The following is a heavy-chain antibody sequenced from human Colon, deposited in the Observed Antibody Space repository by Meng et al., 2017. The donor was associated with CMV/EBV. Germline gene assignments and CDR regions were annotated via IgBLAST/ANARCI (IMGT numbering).Heavy chain of an antibody. V-gene: IGHV3-9*01. Sequence: SLKISCVVSGISVDDYAMHWVRQTPGKGLEWISGISWSGGSKVYGDAVKGRFTISRDNAKNSLYLQMNSLRAEDTAVYYCARGGGYCSGGSCYYYYYGMDVWGQGTTVTVSS. CDR1: GISVDDYA. CDR2: ISWSGGSK. D-gene: IGHD2-15*01. CDR3: ARGGGYCSGGSCYYYYYGMDV. J-gene: IGHJ6*02.